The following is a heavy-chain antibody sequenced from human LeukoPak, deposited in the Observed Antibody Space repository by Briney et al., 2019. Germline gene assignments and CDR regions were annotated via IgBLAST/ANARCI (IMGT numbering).Heavy chain of an antibody. Sequence: PGGSLRLSCAASGFTFSSYAMSWVRQAPGKGLEWVSAISGSGGSTYYADSVKGRFTISRDNSKNTLYLQMNSLRAEDTAVYYCAKDLDSSGWYGYYFDYWGQGTLVTVSS. CDR1: GFTFSSYA. D-gene: IGHD6-19*01. V-gene: IGHV3-23*01. J-gene: IGHJ4*02. CDR3: AKDLDSSGWYGYYFDY. CDR2: ISGSGGST.